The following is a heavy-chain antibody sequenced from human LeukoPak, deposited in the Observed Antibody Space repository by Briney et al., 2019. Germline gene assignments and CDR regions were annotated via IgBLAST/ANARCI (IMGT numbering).Heavy chain of an antibody. CDR1: GGSFSGYY. CDR2: INHSGST. J-gene: IGHJ4*02. V-gene: IGHV4-34*01. Sequence: SETLSLTCTVYGGSFSGYYWSWIRQPPGKGLEWIGEINHSGSTNYNPSLKSRVTISVDTSKNQFSLNLSSVTAADTAVYYCAAYSYGCFDYWGQGTLVTVSS. CDR3: AAYSYGCFDY. D-gene: IGHD5-18*01.